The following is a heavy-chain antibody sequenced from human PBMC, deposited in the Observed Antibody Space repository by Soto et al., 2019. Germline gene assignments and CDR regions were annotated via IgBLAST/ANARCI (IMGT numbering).Heavy chain of an antibody. CDR1: GFTVSSNY. J-gene: IGHJ6*02. CDR2: IYSGGST. Sequence: EVQLVESGGGLVQPGGSLRLSCAASGFTVSSNYMSWVRQAPGKGLEWVAVIYSGGSTYYADSVKGRFTISRDNSKNTRYLQMNSLRAEDKAVYYCARDRQEYGSGSYQLYYYYYDGMDVWGQGTTVTVSS. CDR3: ARDRQEYGSGSYQLYYYYYDGMDV. D-gene: IGHD3-10*01. V-gene: IGHV3-66*01.